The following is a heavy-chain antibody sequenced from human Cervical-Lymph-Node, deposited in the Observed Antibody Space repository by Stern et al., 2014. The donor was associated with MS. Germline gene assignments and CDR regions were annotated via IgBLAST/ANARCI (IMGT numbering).Heavy chain of an antibody. CDR3: ARDPFNY. CDR1: GYNFSSYA. J-gene: IGHJ1*01. D-gene: IGHD3-10*01. V-gene: IGHV1-3*01. Sequence: QLVQSGAELKKPGASVKVSCKTSGYNFSSYAIHWVRQAPGQRLEWMGWINGGNGNTQYSQNFQGRVIITRDTSAMTVYMELSGLTFEDTALYFCARDPFNYWGQGTLVTVSS. CDR2: INGGNGNT.